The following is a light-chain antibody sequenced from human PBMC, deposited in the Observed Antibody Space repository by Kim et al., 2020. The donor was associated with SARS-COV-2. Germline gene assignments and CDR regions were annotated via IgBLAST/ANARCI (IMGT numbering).Light chain of an antibody. CDR1: QGISKY. CDR3: QKYNGAPQT. V-gene: IGKV1-27*01. Sequence: DIQMTQSPPSLSASVGDRVTITCRASQGISKYLAWYQQKPGKVPKLLIYATSTLPSGVPCRFSGSGSGTTFTLTISSLQPEDVATYYCQKYNGAPQTFGQGTKVDIK. J-gene: IGKJ1*01. CDR2: ATS.